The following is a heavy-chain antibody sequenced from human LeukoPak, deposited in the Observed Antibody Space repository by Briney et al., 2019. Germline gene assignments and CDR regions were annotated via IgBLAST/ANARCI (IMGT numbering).Heavy chain of an antibody. D-gene: IGHD6-13*01. CDR1: GFTFSSYA. Sequence: GGSLRLSCAASGFTFSSYAMSWVRQAPGKGLEWVSTISGSGGSTYYADSVEGRFTISRDNSKNTLFLQMNSLRDDDTAVYYCVRGVGVSRFNYFDPWGQGTLVIASS. CDR2: ISGSGGST. V-gene: IGHV3-23*01. CDR3: VRGVGVSRFNYFDP. J-gene: IGHJ5*02.